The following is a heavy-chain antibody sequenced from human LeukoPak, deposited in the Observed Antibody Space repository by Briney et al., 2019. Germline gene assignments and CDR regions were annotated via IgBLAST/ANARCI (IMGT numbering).Heavy chain of an antibody. Sequence: SVKVSCKASGGTFSSYAISWVRQAPGQGLEWMGRIIPILGIANYAQKFQGRVTITADKSTSTAYMELSSLRSEDTAVYYCARRRYCSGGSCYYFDYWGQGTLVTVSS. CDR1: GGTFSSYA. J-gene: IGHJ4*02. CDR2: IIPILGIA. CDR3: ARRRYCSGGSCYYFDY. V-gene: IGHV1-69*04. D-gene: IGHD2-15*01.